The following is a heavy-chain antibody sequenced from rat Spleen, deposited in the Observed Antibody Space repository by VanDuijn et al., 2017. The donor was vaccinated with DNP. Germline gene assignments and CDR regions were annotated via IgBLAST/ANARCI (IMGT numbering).Heavy chain of an antibody. CDR1: GFTFSDYY. Sequence: EVQLVESGGGLVQPGRSLKLSCAASGFTFSDYYMAWVRQAPTKGLEWVAYIRYDGGSIHYGDSVKGRFTIFRDNAESTLSLQMDGLRSEETATYFCVRHDPISSISAFDYWGQGLMVSVSS. CDR3: VRHDPISSISAFDY. D-gene: IGHD1-2*01. V-gene: IGHV5-7*01. J-gene: IGHJ2*01. CDR2: IRYDGGSI.